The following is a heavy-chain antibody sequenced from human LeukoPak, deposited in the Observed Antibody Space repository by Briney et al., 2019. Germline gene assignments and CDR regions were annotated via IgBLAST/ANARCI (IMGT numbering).Heavy chain of an antibody. CDR1: GYTFTGYY. CDR2: INTNSDGT. J-gene: IGHJ4*02. D-gene: IGHD1-26*01. Sequence: ASVKVSCKASGYTFTGYYLHWVRQAPGQGLEWMGWINTNSDGTNYAQKFQGRVTMTRDTSISTAYMELSRLRSDDTAVYYCARDRGWELLRGYFDSWGQGTRVTVSS. V-gene: IGHV1-2*02. CDR3: ARDRGWELLRGYFDS.